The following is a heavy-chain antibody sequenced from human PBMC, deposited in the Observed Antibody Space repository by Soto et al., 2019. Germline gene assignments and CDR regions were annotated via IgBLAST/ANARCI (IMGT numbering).Heavy chain of an antibody. Sequence: PGGSLRLSCAASGFTFSSYWMSWVRQAPGKGLEWVANIKQDGSEKYYVDSVKGRFTISRDNSKNTLYLQMNSLRAEDTAVYYCARERYDFWSGYYYMDVWGKGTTVTVS. CDR2: IKQDGSEK. J-gene: IGHJ6*03. CDR3: ARERYDFWSGYYYMDV. V-gene: IGHV3-7*03. CDR1: GFTFSSYW. D-gene: IGHD3-3*01.